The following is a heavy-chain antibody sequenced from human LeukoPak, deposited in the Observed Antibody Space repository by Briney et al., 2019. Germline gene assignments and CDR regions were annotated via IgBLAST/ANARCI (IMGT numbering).Heavy chain of an antibody. CDR1: GYNFITYA. D-gene: IGHD3-10*01. CDR2: INPYHGKT. V-gene: IGHV1-8*02. Sequence: GASVKVSCKASGYNFITYAFSWVRQAPGQGLEWMAWINPYHGKTKYAQKFQGRVTMTRNTSISTAYMELSSLRSEDTAVYYCASFGGVWGQGTTVTVSS. J-gene: IGHJ6*02. CDR3: ASFGGV.